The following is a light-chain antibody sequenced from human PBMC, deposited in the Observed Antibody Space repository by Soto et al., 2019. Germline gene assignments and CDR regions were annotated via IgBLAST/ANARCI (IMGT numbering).Light chain of an antibody. CDR1: QSVSGD. CDR2: DAS. V-gene: IGKV3-15*01. Sequence: EIVLTQSPATLSVSPGERATLSCRASQSVSGDLAWYHHKPGQAPRLLIYDASTRALDTPARFAGSGSGTEFTRTISSLQSEDFAVYFCQQYNNWPITFGQGTRLEIK. J-gene: IGKJ5*01. CDR3: QQYNNWPIT.